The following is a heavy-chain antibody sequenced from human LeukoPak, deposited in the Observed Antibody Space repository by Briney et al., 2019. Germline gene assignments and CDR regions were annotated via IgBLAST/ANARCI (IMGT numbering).Heavy chain of an antibody. D-gene: IGHD1-14*01. CDR2: VYYSVGT. V-gene: IGHV4-59*01. Sequence: SETLSLTCTVSGGSISGDYCSGIPQPPPKGLEWVVGVYYSVGTNYNPSLTSDVTISVATSKHKSHLKLSSVTAADTAVYYCARIYGSLYNDAFDIWGQGTMVTVSS. CDR3: ARIYGSLYNDAFDI. J-gene: IGHJ3*02. CDR1: GGSISGDY.